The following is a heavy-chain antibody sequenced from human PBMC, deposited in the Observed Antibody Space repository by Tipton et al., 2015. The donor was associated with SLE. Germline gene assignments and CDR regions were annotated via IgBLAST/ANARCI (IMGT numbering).Heavy chain of an antibody. Sequence: TLSLTCTVSGGSISSGDYYWSWIRQPPGKGLEWIGYIYYSGSTNYNPSLKSRVTISVDTSKNQFSLKLSSVTAADTAVYYCARAQVRDYYDSSAQIDYWGQGTLVTVSS. CDR3: ARAQVRDYYDSSAQIDY. J-gene: IGHJ4*02. D-gene: IGHD3-22*01. CDR2: IYYSGST. CDR1: GGSISSGDYY. V-gene: IGHV4-30-4*01.